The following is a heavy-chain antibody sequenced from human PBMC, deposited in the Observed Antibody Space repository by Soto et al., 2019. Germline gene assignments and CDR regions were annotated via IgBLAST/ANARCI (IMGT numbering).Heavy chain of an antibody. CDR2: IKQDGSEK. V-gene: IGHV3-7*03. J-gene: IGHJ6*02. CDR3: ARYQHRNYYYYYGLDV. Sequence: GGSLRLSCAASGFTFSSYWMRWVRQAPGKGLEWVANIKQDGSEKYCVDSVKGRFTISRDNAKNSLYLQMNSLRAEDTAVYYCARYQHRNYYYYYGLDVWTQGTTVTVSS. CDR1: GFTFSSYW.